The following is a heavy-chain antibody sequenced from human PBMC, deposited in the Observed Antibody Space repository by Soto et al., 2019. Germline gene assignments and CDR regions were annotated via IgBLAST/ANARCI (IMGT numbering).Heavy chain of an antibody. CDR3: AKGGLNGRGNWFDP. CDR1: GFTFTSSA. Sequence: SVKVSCKASGFTFTSSAVQWVRQARGQRLEWIGWIVVGSGNTNYAQKFQERVTITRDMSTSTAYMELSSLRSEDTAVNYCAKGGLNGRGNWFDPWGRGPPITVSS. CDR2: IVVGSGNT. J-gene: IGHJ5*02. V-gene: IGHV1-58*01. D-gene: IGHD1-26*01.